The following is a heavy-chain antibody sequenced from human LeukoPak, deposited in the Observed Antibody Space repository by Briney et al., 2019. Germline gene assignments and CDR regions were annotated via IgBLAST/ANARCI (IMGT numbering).Heavy chain of an antibody. D-gene: IGHD1-1*01. V-gene: IGHV4-4*02. Sequence: SETLSLTCAVSGGSISSSNWWSWVRQPPGKGLEWIGEIYHSGNTNYNPSLKSRATISVDKSKNQFSLKLSSVTAADTAVYYCARGLFQQGGYMDVWGQGTLVTVSS. CDR3: ARGLFQQGGYMDV. CDR2: IYHSGNT. J-gene: IGHJ4*02. CDR1: GGSISSSNW.